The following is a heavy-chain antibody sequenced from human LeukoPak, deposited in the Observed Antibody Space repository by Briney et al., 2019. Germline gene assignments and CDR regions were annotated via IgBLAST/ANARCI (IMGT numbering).Heavy chain of an antibody. CDR1: GFTFSSYA. Sequence: PGGSLRLSCAASGFTFSSYAMSWVRQAPGKGLEWVSAISGSGGSTYYADSVKGRFTISRDNSKNTLYLQMNSLRAEDTAVYYCAKDQGPVLRFLEWLSYFDYWGQRTLVTVSS. V-gene: IGHV3-23*01. J-gene: IGHJ4*01. D-gene: IGHD3-3*01. CDR2: ISGSGGST. CDR3: AKDQGPVLRFLEWLSYFDY.